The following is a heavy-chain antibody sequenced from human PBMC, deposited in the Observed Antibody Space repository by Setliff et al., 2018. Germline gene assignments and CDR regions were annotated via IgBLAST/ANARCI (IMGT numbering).Heavy chain of an antibody. Sequence: PSETLSLTCSVSHFSINSGYYWGWIRQSPGEGLEWIGSIYRNGNTYYNPSLKSRVTISVDTSKNQLSLKLNSVTAADTAVYYCARQIDYGDFQYFDYWGQGTLVTVSS. CDR1: HFSINSGYY. CDR3: ARQIDYGDFQYFDY. J-gene: IGHJ4*02. D-gene: IGHD4-17*01. V-gene: IGHV4-38-2*01. CDR2: IYRNGNT.